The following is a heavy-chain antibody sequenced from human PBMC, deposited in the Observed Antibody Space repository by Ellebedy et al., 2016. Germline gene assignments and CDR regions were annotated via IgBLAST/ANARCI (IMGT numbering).Heavy chain of an antibody. V-gene: IGHV4-61*09. CDR2: MSTNGNS. J-gene: IGHJ4*02. CDR3: ATLTIPGGSDS. D-gene: IGHD5-24*01. CDR1: GDSINAGTYY. Sequence: SETLSLXXIVSGDSINAGTYYWSWIRQPAGKGLEWIGHMSTNGNSIYNPSLKSRVTMSADTSKNHFSLELRSVTAADTAVYYCATLTIPGGSDSWGQGTLVTVSS.